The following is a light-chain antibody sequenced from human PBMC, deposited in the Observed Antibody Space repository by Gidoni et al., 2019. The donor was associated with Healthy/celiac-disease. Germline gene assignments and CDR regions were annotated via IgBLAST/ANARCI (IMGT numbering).Light chain of an antibody. Sequence: DIQMTQSPSSLSASVGDRVTITGRASQSISIYLNWYQQKPGKAPNLLIYAASSLQDGVPSRFRGSGSGTDFTLTISSLQPEDFATYYCQQSYSSRMGITFGQGTRLEIK. J-gene: IGKJ5*01. CDR3: QQSYSSRMGIT. V-gene: IGKV1-39*01. CDR1: QSISIY. CDR2: AAS.